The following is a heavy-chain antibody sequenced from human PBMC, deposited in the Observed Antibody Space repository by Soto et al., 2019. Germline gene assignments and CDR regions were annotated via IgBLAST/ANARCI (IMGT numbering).Heavy chain of an antibody. D-gene: IGHD1-26*01. Sequence: QVQLLESGGGVVQPGRSLRLSCAASGFTFSSYAMHWVRQAPGKGLEWVPVISYDGSNKYYADSVEGRFTIPRDNSKNTLTLNMNSLRAEHPPVYYCACDTGYYGSHTRYYYYGMDVWGQGTTVTVSS. CDR3: ACDTGYYGSHTRYYYYGMDV. CDR2: ISYDGSNK. V-gene: IGHV3-30-3*01. J-gene: IGHJ6*02. CDR1: GFTFSSYA.